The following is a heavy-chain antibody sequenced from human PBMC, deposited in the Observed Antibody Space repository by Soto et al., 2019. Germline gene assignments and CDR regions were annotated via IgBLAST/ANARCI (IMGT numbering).Heavy chain of an antibody. Sequence: EVQLVESGGGLVQPGGSLRLSCAASGFTFSSYSMNWVRRAPGKGLEWVSCISGGSNTIYYADSVKGRFTISRDNAKNSLYLQMDNLRAEDTAVYYCARRPSITGTRGTTFFDYWGQGTLVTVSS. CDR1: GFTFSSYS. V-gene: IGHV3-48*01. D-gene: IGHD1-20*01. CDR2: ISGGSNTI. J-gene: IGHJ4*02. CDR3: ARRPSITGTRGTTFFDY.